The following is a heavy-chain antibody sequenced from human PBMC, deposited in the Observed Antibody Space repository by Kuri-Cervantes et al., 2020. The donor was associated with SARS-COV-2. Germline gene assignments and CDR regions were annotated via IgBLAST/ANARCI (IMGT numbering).Heavy chain of an antibody. V-gene: IGHV4-61*02. D-gene: IGHD3-10*01. J-gene: IGHJ4*02. CDR3: ARGGRTRNSYYFDY. CDR1: GVSISSGSYY. Sequence: LRLSCTVSGVSISSGSYYWSWIRQPAGKGLEWIGRIYTSGSTNYNPSLKSRVTISVDTSKNQFSLKLSSVTAADTAVYYCARGGRTRNSYYFDYWGQGTLVTVSS. CDR2: IYTSGST.